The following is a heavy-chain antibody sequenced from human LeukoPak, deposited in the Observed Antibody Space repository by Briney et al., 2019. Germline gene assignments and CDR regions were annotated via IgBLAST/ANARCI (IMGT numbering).Heavy chain of an antibody. D-gene: IGHD2/OR15-2a*01. J-gene: IGHJ3*02. CDR3: TTLETLLLDAFDI. Sequence: PGGSLRLSCAASGFTFNTYAMHWIRQAPGKGLEWVTVTSSAGTNNYYADSVKGRFTISRDNSKNTLYLQMNSLRAEDTAVYYCTTLETLLLDAFDIWGQGTMVTVSS. CDR1: GFTFNTYA. V-gene: IGHV3-30-3*01. CDR2: TSSAGTNN.